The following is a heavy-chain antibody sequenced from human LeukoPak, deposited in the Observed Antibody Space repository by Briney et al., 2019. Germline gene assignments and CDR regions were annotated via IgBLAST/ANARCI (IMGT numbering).Heavy chain of an antibody. CDR1: GGSISSNDYY. D-gene: IGHD3-10*01. CDR2: IYYSGST. CDR3: AREGGGSGSYTKHAFDI. J-gene: IGHJ3*02. V-gene: IGHV4-30-4*01. Sequence: PSETLSLTCTVSGGSISSNDYYWSWIRQPPGKGLEWIGYIYYSGSTYYNPSLKSRLTISADTSKNQFSLKLSSVTAADTAVYYCAREGGGSGSYTKHAFDIWGQGTMVTVSS.